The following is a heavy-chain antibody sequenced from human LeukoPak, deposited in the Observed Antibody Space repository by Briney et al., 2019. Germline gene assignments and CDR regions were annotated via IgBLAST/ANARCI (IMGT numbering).Heavy chain of an antibody. D-gene: IGHD2-2*01. Sequence: GGSLRLSCAASVFTFSSHSMNWVRQAPGKGLEWVSSISRSGGSIYYADSLKGRFTISRDNAKNSLYLQMNSLRAEDTAVYFCARSLKVSAALDVFDIWGQGTMVTVSS. J-gene: IGHJ3*02. CDR3: ARSLKVSAALDVFDI. V-gene: IGHV3-21*01. CDR1: VFTFSSHS. CDR2: ISRSGGSI.